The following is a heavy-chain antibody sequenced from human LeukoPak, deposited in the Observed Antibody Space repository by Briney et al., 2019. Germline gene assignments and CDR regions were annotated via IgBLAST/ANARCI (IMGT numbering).Heavy chain of an antibody. CDR1: GYTFTSYD. D-gene: IGHD2-15*01. CDR2: INPSGGST. J-gene: IGHJ5*02. Sequence: ASVKVSCKASGYTFTSYDITWVRQAPGQGLEWMGIINPSGGSTSYAQKFQGRVTMTRDMSTSTVYMELSSLRSEDTAVYYCARDTQRCSGGSCYSRILDPWGQGTLVTVSS. CDR3: ARDTQRCSGGSCYSRILDP. V-gene: IGHV1-46*01.